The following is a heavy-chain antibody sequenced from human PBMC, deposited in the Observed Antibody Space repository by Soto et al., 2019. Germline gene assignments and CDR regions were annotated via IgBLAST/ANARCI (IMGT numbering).Heavy chain of an antibody. CDR1: GGSFSGYY. V-gene: IGHV4-34*01. CDR2: INHSGST. CDR3: ARTRITGASPLGY. Sequence: QVQLQQWGAGLLKPSETLSLTFAVYGGSFSGYYWSWIRQPPGKGLEWIGEINHSGSTNYNPSLKSRVGISVDTSKNQFSLRLSSVTAADTAVYYCARTRITGASPLGYWGQGTLVTVSS. J-gene: IGHJ4*02. D-gene: IGHD1-20*01.